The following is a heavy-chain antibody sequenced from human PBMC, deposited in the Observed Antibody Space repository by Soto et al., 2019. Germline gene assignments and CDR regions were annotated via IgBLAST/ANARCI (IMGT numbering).Heavy chain of an antibody. CDR1: GGSFSGYY. D-gene: IGHD1-1*01. V-gene: IGHV4-34*01. J-gene: IGHJ3*02. CDR2: INHSGST. Sequence: ETLSLTCAVYGGSFSGYYWSWIRQPPGKGLEWIGEINHSGSTNYNPSLKSRVTISVDTSKNQFSLKLSSVTAADTAVYYCARGSLAWTAFDIWGQGTMVTVS. CDR3: ARGSLAWTAFDI.